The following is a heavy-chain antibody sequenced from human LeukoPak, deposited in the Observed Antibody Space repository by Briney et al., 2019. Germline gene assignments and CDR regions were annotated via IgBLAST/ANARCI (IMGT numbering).Heavy chain of an antibody. D-gene: IGHD1-14*01. Sequence: PGASLRLSCAASGFTFSSYAMSWVRQAPGKGLEWVSAIGGSGGSTYYADSVKGRFTISRDNSKNTLYLQMNSLRAEDTAVYYCAKYRATEKANWFDPWGQGTLVTVSS. J-gene: IGHJ5*02. CDR1: GFTFSSYA. CDR3: AKYRATEKANWFDP. CDR2: IGGSGGST. V-gene: IGHV3-23*01.